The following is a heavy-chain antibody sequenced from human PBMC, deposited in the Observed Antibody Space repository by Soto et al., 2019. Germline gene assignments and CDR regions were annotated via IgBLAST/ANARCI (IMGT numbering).Heavy chain of an antibody. V-gene: IGHV3-15*02. Sequence: ESVGALVKPGGSLRLSCAASEFTFSKAWMSWVRQAPGKGLEWVCRIKSNADGGTIDYAAPVKGRFTISRDDSKNMLYLQMNSLKTEDTAVYYCTTARRNSYGMDVWGQGTTVTVS. J-gene: IGHJ6*02. CDR1: EFTFSKAW. CDR3: TTARRNSYGMDV. CDR2: IKSNADGGTI.